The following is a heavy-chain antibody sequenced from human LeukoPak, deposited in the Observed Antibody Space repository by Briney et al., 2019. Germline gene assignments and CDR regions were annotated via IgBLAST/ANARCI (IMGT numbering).Heavy chain of an antibody. D-gene: IGHD3-10*01. CDR3: ARHKPTGSYPLEL. V-gene: IGHV4-59*08. J-gene: IGHJ4*02. CDR1: GGSISSYY. CDR2: IYYSGST. Sequence: SSETLSLTCTVSGGSISSYYWNWIRQPPGKGLEWIGYIYYSGSTNYNPSLKSRVTISVDTSKNQFSLKLSSVTAADTAVYYCARHKPTGSYPLELWGQGTLVTVSS.